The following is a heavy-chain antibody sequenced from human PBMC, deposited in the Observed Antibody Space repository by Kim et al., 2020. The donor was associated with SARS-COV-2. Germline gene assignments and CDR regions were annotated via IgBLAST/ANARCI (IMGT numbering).Heavy chain of an antibody. CDR1: GYTFTSYG. V-gene: IGHV1-18*01. D-gene: IGHD3-9*01. J-gene: IGHJ3*02. CDR3: AAYYDILTAPWSLAFDI. Sequence: ASVKVSCKASGYTFTSYGISWVRQAPGQGLEWMGWISAYNGNTNYAQKLQGRVTMTTDTSTSTAYMELRSLRSDDTAVYYCAAYYDILTAPWSLAFDIWGQGTMVTVSS. CDR2: ISAYNGNT.